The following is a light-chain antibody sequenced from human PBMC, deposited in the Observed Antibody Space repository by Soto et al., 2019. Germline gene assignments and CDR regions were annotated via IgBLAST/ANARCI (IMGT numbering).Light chain of an antibody. J-gene: IGLJ2*01. CDR2: AVS. V-gene: IGLV2-8*01. CDR1: SSDVGAYKY. Sequence: QSALTQPPSASGSPGQSVTISCTGTSSDVGAYKYVSWYQQHPGKAPKLMIYAVSERPSGVPDRFSGSKSGNTASLTVSGRQDEDEADYYCSSYADTNNLLFGGGTKVTVL. CDR3: SSYADTNNLL.